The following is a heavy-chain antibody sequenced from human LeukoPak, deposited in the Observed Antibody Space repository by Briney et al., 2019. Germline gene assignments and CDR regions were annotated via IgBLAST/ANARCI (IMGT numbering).Heavy chain of an antibody. J-gene: IGHJ5*02. Sequence: GASVKVSCKASGYTFTGYYMHWVRQAPGQGLEWMGWINPNSGGTNYAQKFQGRVTMTRDTSISTAYMELSRLRSDDTAVYYCARDSLTRVGQYQPPTNWFDPWGQGTLVTVSS. CDR3: ARDSLTRVGQYQPPTNWFDP. CDR1: GYTFTGYY. V-gene: IGHV1-2*02. CDR2: INPNSGGT. D-gene: IGHD2-2*01.